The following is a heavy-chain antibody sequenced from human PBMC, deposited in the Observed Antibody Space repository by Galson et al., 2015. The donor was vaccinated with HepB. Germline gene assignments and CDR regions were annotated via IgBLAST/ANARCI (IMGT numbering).Heavy chain of an antibody. CDR1: GFTFSDYW. D-gene: IGHD3-16*01. J-gene: IGHJ4*02. V-gene: IGHV3-7*03. CDR2: IREEVGDQ. CDR3: TRGDYFDY. Sequence: SLRLSCAASGFTFSDYWMTWVRQAPGKGLEWVASIREEVGDQYYVDSVKGRFTISRDNADNSLYLQMISLRAEDTAVYYCTRGDYFDYWGQGTLVTVSS.